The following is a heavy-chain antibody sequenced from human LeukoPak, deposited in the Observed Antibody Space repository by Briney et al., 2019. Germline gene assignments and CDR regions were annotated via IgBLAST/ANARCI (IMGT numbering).Heavy chain of an antibody. CDR1: GFTVSSNY. D-gene: IGHD4-17*01. J-gene: IGHJ4*02. CDR3: ARDGDGDAPFDY. CDR2: IYSGGST. V-gene: IGHV3-66*01. Sequence: GGSLRLSCAAPGFTVSSNYMSWVRQAPGKGLEWVSVIYSGGSTYYADSVKGRFTISRDNSKNTLYLQMNSLRAEDTAVYYCARDGDGDAPFDYWGQGTLVTVSS.